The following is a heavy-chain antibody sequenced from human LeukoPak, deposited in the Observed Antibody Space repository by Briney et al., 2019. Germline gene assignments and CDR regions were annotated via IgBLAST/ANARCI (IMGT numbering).Heavy chain of an antibody. CDR1: GYTFTGYY. CDR3: ATGRPIGDTAMVTVRWFDP. J-gene: IGHJ5*02. D-gene: IGHD5-18*01. CDR2: INPNSGGT. V-gene: IGHV1-2*02. Sequence: GASVKVSCKASGYTFTGYYMHWVRQAPGQGLEWMGWINPNSGGTNYAQKFQGRVTMTRDTSISTAYMELSRLRSDDTAVYYCATGRPIGDTAMVTVRWFDPWGQGTLVTVSS.